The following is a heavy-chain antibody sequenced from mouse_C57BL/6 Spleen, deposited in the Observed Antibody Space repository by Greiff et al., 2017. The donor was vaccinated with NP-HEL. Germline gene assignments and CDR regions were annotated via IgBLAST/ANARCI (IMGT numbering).Heavy chain of an antibody. J-gene: IGHJ1*03. Sequence: VQLKESGAELVKPGASVKLSCTASGFNIKDYYMHWVKQRTEQGLEWIGRIDPEDGETKYALKFQGKATITADTSSNTAYLQRSSLTSEDTAVYYCARYVGYYVHWYFDVWGTGTTVTVSS. D-gene: IGHD2-3*01. CDR1: GFNIKDYY. V-gene: IGHV14-2*01. CDR2: IDPEDGET. CDR3: ARYVGYYVHWYFDV.